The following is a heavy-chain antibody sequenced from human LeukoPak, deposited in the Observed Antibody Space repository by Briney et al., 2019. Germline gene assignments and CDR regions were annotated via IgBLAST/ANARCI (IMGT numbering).Heavy chain of an antibody. CDR3: ARRVYDSSGYYYGAFDY. CDR2: SYHSGST. CDR1: GYAISSGYY. D-gene: IGHD3-22*01. J-gene: IGHJ4*02. Sequence: PSETLSLTCAVSGYAISSGYYRGWIRPPPGKGLEWIGSSYHSGSTYYNPSVKRRVTISVDTSKNQFSLKLSSVTAADTAVYYCARRVYDSSGYYYGAFDYWGQGALVTVSS. V-gene: IGHV4-38-2*01.